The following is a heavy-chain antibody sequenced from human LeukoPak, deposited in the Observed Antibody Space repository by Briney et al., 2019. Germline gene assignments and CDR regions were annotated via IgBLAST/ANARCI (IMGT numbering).Heavy chain of an antibody. CDR1: GFTFSSYS. V-gene: IGHV3-48*04. D-gene: IGHD6-13*01. Sequence: GGSLRLSCAASGFTFSSYSMNWVRQAPGKGLEWVSYISSSSSTIYYADSVKGRFTISRDNAKNSLYLQMNSLRAEDTAVYYCARKAAAGSIYYYYGMDVWGQGTTVTVSS. CDR3: ARKAAAGSIYYYYGMDV. CDR2: ISSSSSTI. J-gene: IGHJ6*02.